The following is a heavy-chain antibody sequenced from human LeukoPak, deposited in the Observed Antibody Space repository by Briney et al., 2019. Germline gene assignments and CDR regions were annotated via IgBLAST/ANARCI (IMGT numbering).Heavy chain of an antibody. V-gene: IGHV4-30-4*01. CDR2: IYYSGST. CDR3: ARGEPAEDYFDY. CDR1: GGSLSSGDYY. J-gene: IGHJ4*02. D-gene: IGHD1-14*01. Sequence: SETLSLTCTVSGGSLSSGDYYWSWIRQPPGKGLEWIGYIYYSGSTYYNPSLKSRVTISVDTSKNQCSLKLSSVTAADTAVDYCARGEPAEDYFDYWGQGTLVTVSS.